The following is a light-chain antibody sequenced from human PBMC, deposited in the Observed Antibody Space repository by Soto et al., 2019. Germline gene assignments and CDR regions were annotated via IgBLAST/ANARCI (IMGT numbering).Light chain of an antibody. J-gene: IGKJ4*01. CDR3: QQYGGSPT. V-gene: IGKV3D-20*01. CDR2: DAS. CDR1: QSVSNNY. Sequence: EIVLTQSPATLSLSPGERATLSCGASQSVSNNYLAWYQQKPGLAPRLLIYDASSRATGIPDRFSGSGSGTDFTLTISSLESEDFAVYYCQQYGGSPTFGGGTKVDIK.